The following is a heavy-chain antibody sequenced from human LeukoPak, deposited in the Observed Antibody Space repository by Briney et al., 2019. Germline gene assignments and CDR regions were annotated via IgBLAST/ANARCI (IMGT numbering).Heavy chain of an antibody. CDR2: INPTGGST. D-gene: IGHD5-18*01. J-gene: IGHJ6*02. V-gene: IGHV1-46*01. CDR1: GYTFTSYC. Sequence: GASVKVSCKASGYTFTSYCIHWVRQAPGQGLEWMGIINPTGGSTTYAQKFQGRVTMTRDTSTSTVYMELSSLRSEDTAVYYCARVRISGYSYGYYYYCAMDVWGQGTRSPSP. CDR3: ARVRISGYSYGYYYYCAMDV.